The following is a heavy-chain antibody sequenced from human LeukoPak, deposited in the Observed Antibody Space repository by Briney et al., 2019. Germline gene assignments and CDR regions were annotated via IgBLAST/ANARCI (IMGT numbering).Heavy chain of an antibody. J-gene: IGHJ5*02. CDR1: GFIFSSYG. Sequence: GSLRLSCAASGFIFSSYGMSWIRQPPGKGLEWIGEINHSGSTNYNPSLKSRVTISVDTSKNQFSLKLSSVTAADTAVYYCARVGGTENWFDPWGQGTLVTVSS. V-gene: IGHV4-34*01. CDR2: INHSGST. CDR3: ARVGGTENWFDP. D-gene: IGHD1-26*01.